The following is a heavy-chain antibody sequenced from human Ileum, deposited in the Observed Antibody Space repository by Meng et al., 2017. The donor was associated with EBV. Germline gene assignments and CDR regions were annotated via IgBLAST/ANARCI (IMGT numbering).Heavy chain of an antibody. V-gene: IGHV4-4*02. CDR2: IYHSGST. J-gene: IGHJ4*02. CDR1: DDSISSNNW. Sequence: QVTRQGPGPGLVKPSGTLSLTCAVSDDSISSNNWWSWVRQPPGKGLEWIGEIYHSGSTNYNPSFKSRVTMSVDKSKNQISLNLSSVTAADTAVYYCASGRDYAWHSWGRGTLVTVSS. CDR3: ASGRDYAWHS. D-gene: IGHD4-17*01.